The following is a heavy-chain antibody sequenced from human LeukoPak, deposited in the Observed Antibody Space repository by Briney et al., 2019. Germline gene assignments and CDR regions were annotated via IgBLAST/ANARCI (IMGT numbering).Heavy chain of an antibody. CDR1: GFTFSSYW. Sequence: GGSLRLSCAASGFTFSSYWMSWVRQAPGKGLEWVANIKQDGSEKYYVDSVKGRFTTSRDNAKNSLYLQMNSLRAEDTAVYYCARSGSRYYGSGRSYYYYMDVWGKGTTVTISS. CDR3: ARSGSRYYGSGRSYYYYMDV. J-gene: IGHJ6*03. D-gene: IGHD3-10*01. CDR2: IKQDGSEK. V-gene: IGHV3-7*01.